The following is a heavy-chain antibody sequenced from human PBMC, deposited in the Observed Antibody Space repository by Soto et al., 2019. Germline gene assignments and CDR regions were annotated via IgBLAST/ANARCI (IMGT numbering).Heavy chain of an antibody. V-gene: IGHV3-21*01. J-gene: IGHJ4*02. CDR2: ISSSSSYI. D-gene: IGHD3-10*01. Sequence: GGSLRLSCAASGFTFSSYSMNWVRQASGKGLEWVSSISSSSSYIYYADSVKGRFTISRDNAKNSLYLQMNSLRAEDTAVYYCARVLRITMVRGVITTRYHFDFWGQGTL. CDR1: GFTFSSYS. CDR3: ARVLRITMVRGVITTRYHFDF.